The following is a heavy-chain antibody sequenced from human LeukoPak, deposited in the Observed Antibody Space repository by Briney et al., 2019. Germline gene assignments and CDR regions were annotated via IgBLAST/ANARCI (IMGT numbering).Heavy chain of an antibody. CDR3: ARWRRQQSEFDY. V-gene: IGHV3-7*01. D-gene: IGHD5-24*01. CDR1: GFTFSSYS. J-gene: IGHJ4*02. Sequence: GGSLRLSCAASGFTFSSYSMAWVRQAPGKGLEWVANIKEDGSGGEYVDSVKGRFTISRDNAKTPVYLQINSLRVEDTAVYYCARWRRQQSEFDYSGQGTLVTVSS. CDR2: IKEDGSGG.